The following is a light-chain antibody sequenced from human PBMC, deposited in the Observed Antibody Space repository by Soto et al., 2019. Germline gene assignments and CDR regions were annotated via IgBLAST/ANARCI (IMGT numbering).Light chain of an antibody. CDR1: RSDIGGYNF. V-gene: IGLV2-11*01. CDR2: DVI. CDR3: CSYAGGYTHV. J-gene: IGLJ1*01. Sequence: SALTQPRSVSGSPGQSVTISCTGTRSDIGGYNFVSWYQQHPGQAPKLIIYDVIKRPSGVPDRFSGSKSGNTASLTIYGLQAEDEADYYCCSYAGGYTHVFGTGTKVTI.